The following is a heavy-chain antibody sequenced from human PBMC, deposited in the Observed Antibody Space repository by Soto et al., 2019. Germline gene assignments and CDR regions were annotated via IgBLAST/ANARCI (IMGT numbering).Heavy chain of an antibody. J-gene: IGHJ5*02. D-gene: IGHD3-16*01. CDR1: GFTVSTNY. Sequence: GGSLRLSCAASGFTVSTNYMSWVRQAPQMGLEWVSIIYNDGTTYYAGAVKGRFTISRDNSKNTLILQMNSLRAEDTAVYYCAKDDRLDILSVVWSINWFDPWGQGTLVTVSS. CDR3: AKDDRLDILSVVWSINWFDP. CDR2: IYNDGTT. V-gene: IGHV3-66*01.